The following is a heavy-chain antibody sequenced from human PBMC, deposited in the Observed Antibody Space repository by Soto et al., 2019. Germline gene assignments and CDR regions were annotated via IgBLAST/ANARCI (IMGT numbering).Heavy chain of an antibody. V-gene: IGHV4-4*07. CDR3: ATIVGANDY. J-gene: IGHJ4*02. CDR1: RASIYTYS. CDR2: IYSSGSA. Sequence: SETLSLTCTVSRASIYTYSWTWIRQPAGKGLQWIGHIYSSGSANYSPSLKSRVSMSVDSSKNQISLKLSSVTAADTAVYYCATIVGANDYWGQGTLVTAPQ. D-gene: IGHD1-26*01.